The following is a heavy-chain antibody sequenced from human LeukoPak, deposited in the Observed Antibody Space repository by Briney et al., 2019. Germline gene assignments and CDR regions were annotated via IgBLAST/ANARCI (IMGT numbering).Heavy chain of an antibody. CDR1: GGSISPYY. Sequence: PSETLSLTCTVSGGSISPYYWSWIRQPPGKGLEWIGYISYSGSTNYNPSLNSRVTISVDTSNNRFSLKLRSVTAADTAVYYCARQSWYDVWTGYYPPGDLDSWGQGTLVTVSS. CDR3: ARQSWYDVWTGYYPPGDLDS. CDR2: ISYSGST. V-gene: IGHV4-59*08. J-gene: IGHJ4*02. D-gene: IGHD3-3*01.